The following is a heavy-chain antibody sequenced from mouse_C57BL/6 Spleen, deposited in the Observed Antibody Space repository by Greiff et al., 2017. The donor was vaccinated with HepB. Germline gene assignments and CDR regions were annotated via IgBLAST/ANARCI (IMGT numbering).Heavy chain of an antibody. Sequence: QVQLKESGAELVRPGASVTLSCKASGYTFTDYEMHWVKQTPVHGLEWIGAIDPETGGTAYNQKFKGKAILTADKSSSTAYMELRSLTSEDSAVYYCLYSNHDYWGQGTTLTVSS. CDR2: IDPETGGT. CDR3: LYSNHDY. D-gene: IGHD2-5*01. CDR1: GYTFTDYE. J-gene: IGHJ2*01. V-gene: IGHV1-15*01.